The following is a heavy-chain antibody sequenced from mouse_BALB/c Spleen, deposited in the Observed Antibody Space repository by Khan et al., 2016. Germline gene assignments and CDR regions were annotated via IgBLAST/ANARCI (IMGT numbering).Heavy chain of an antibody. CDR1: GFTFSNYG. V-gene: IGHV5-6-3*01. D-gene: IGHD1-1*02. CDR2: INSNGGST. CDR3: AIRGWYYYAMDY. Sequence: EVELVESGGGLVQPGGSLKLSCAASGFTFSNYGMSWVRQTPDKRLELVATINSNGGSTSYPDSVKGRFTISRDNAKNTLYLQMSSLKSEDTATYSCAIRGWYYYAMDYWGQGTSVTVSS. J-gene: IGHJ4*01.